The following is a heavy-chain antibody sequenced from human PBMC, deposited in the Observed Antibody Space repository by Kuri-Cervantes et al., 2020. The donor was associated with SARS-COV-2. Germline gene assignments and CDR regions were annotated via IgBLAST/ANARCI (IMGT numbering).Heavy chain of an antibody. V-gene: IGHV3-43D*03. Sequence: GESLKISCAASGFTFDDYAMHWVRQAPGKGLEWVSLISWDGGSTYYADSVKGRFTISRDNSKNSLYLQMNSLRAEGTALYYCAKDMDPSRLADYGMDVWGQGTTVTVSS. CDR1: GFTFDDYA. D-gene: IGHD3/OR15-3a*01. J-gene: IGHJ6*02. CDR2: ISWDGGST. CDR3: AKDMDPSRLADYGMDV.